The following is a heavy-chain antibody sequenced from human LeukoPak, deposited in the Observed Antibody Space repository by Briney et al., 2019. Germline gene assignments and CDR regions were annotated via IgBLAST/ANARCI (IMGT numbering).Heavy chain of an antibody. CDR2: INPNSGGT. V-gene: IGHV1-2*02. CDR1: GYTFTGDY. D-gene: IGHD6-19*01. Sequence: VASVKVSCKASGYTFTGDYMHWVRQAPRRGLEWMGWINPNSGGTNYAQKFQGRVTMTRDTSISTAYMELSRLRSDDTAVYYCARGGRYSSGNWFDPWGQGTLVTVSS. CDR3: ARGGRYSSGNWFDP. J-gene: IGHJ5*02.